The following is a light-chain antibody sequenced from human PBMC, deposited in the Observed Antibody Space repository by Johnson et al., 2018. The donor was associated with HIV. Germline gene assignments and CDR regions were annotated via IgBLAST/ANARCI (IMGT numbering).Light chain of an antibody. V-gene: IGLV1-51*01. CDR3: GAWDSSLSAYV. CDR2: DNN. CDR1: SSNIGNNY. J-gene: IGLJ1*01. Sequence: QSVLTQSPSVSAAPGQRVTISCSGSSSNIGNNYVSWYQQLPGTAPKLLMYDNNKLPSGIPDRFSGSKSGTSATLGINGLQTGDEADYYCGAWDSSLSAYVFGTGTKVTVL.